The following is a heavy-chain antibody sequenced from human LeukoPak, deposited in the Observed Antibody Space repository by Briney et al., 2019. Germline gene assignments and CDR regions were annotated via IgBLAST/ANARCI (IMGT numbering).Heavy chain of an antibody. J-gene: IGHJ4*02. CDR3: AKLCSGGSCYWNY. CDR2: ISASGGST. V-gene: IGHV3-23*01. Sequence: RGSLRVSCSASGFTFSSYAMSWVRQAPGKGLEWVSGISASGGSTDYADSVKGRFTISRDNSKNTLYLQMNSLRAEDTAVYYCAKLCSGGSCYWNYWGQGTLVTVSS. CDR1: GFTFSSYA. D-gene: IGHD2-15*01.